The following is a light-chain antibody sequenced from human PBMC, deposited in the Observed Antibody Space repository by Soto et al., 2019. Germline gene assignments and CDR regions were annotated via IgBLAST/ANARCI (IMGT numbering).Light chain of an antibody. Sequence: QPVLTQSPSASGTPGQGVTISCSGRSSNIGSNSVSWYQHLPGTAPKLVIYYNSRRPSGVPDRFSGSKSGTSASLAISGLQSEDEADYYCATWDDSLDGYFFGTGTKLTVL. V-gene: IGLV1-44*01. CDR1: SSNIGSNS. CDR2: YNS. J-gene: IGLJ1*01. CDR3: ATWDDSLDGYF.